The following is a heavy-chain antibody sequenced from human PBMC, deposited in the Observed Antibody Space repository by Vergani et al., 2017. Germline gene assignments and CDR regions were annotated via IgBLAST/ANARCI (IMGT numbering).Heavy chain of an antibody. CDR1: GGSISSSSYY. CDR3: ARVSREGPNSWYFDL. Sequence: QLQLQESGPGLVKPSETLSLTCTVSGGSISSSSYYWGWIRQPPGKGLEWIGSIYYSGSTYYNPSLKSRVTISVDTSKNQFSLKLSSVTAADTAVYYCARVSREGPNSWYFDLWGRGTLVTVSS. J-gene: IGHJ2*01. D-gene: IGHD4-23*01. V-gene: IGHV4-39*07. CDR2: IYYSGST.